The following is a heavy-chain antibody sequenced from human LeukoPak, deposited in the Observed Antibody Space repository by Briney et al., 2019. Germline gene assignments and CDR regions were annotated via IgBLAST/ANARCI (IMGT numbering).Heavy chain of an antibody. D-gene: IGHD3-22*01. V-gene: IGHV3-48*03. CDR3: ARSWTSSPIYFPHYDSRGYPAFDY. CDR2: ISSSGSTI. CDR1: GFTFSSYE. J-gene: IGHJ4*02. Sequence: GGSLRLSCAASGFTFSSYEMNWVRQAPGKGLEWVSYISSSGSTIYYADSVKGRFTISRDNAKNSLYLQMNSLRAEDTAVYYCARSWTSSPIYFPHYDSRGYPAFDYWGQGTLVTVSS.